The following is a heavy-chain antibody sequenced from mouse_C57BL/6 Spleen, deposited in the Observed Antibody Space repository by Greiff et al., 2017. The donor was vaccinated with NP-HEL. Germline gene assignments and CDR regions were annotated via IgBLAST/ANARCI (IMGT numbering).Heavy chain of an antibody. J-gene: IGHJ3*01. D-gene: IGHD1-1*01. V-gene: IGHV5-4*01. CDR2: ISDGGSYT. Sequence: EVKLVESGGGLVKPGGSLKLSCAASGFTFSSYAMSWVRQTPEKRLAWVATISDGGSYTYYPDNVKGRFTISRDNAKNNLYLQMSHLKSEDTAMYYCARDYYYGSSYTWFAYWGQGTLVTVSA. CDR3: ARDYYYGSSYTWFAY. CDR1: GFTFSSYA.